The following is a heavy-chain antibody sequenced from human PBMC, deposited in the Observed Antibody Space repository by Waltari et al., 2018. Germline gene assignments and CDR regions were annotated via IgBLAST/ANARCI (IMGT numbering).Heavy chain of an antibody. Sequence: QVQLQESGPGLVKPSQTLSLTCTVSGGSISSGGYYWSWIRQHPGKGLEWIGYIYYSGSTYYNPSLKSRVTISVDTSKNQFSLKLSSVTAADTAVYYCARHHVDIVVVNWFDPWGQGTLVTVSS. CDR3: ARHHVDIVVVNWFDP. CDR1: GGSISSGGYY. D-gene: IGHD2-2*01. J-gene: IGHJ5*02. CDR2: IYYSGST. V-gene: IGHV4-31*03.